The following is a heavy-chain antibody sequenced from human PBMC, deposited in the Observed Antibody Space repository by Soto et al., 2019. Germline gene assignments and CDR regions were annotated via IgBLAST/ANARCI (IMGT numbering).Heavy chain of an antibody. CDR2: MNPNSGNT. CDR1: GYTFTSYD. V-gene: IGHV1-8*01. J-gene: IGHJ6*02. D-gene: IGHD6-13*01. CDR3: ARGAAAGPFYNYYGMDV. Sequence: QVQLVQSGAEVKKPGASVKVSCKASGYTFTSYDINWVRQATGQGLEWMGWMNPNSGNTGYAQKFQGRVTMTRNTSXSXXYMELSSLRSEDTAVYYCARGAAAGPFYNYYGMDVWGQGTTVTVSS.